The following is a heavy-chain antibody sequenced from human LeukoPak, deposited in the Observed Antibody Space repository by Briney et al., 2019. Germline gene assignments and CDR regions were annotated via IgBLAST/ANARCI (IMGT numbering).Heavy chain of an antibody. V-gene: IGHV4-59*01. D-gene: IGHD6-19*01. CDR1: GGSISPYY. CDR2: IYYSGST. Sequence: SETLSLTCTVSGGSISPYYWSWIRQPPGKELEWIGYIYYSGSTYYNPSLKSRVIISVDTSKNQFSLKLNSVTAADTAVYYCARGGTGWYYLDYWGQGTLVTVSS. CDR3: ARGGTGWYYLDY. J-gene: IGHJ4*02.